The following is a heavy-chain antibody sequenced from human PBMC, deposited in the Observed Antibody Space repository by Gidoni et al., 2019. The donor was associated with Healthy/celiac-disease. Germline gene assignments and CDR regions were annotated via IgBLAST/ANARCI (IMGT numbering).Heavy chain of an antibody. D-gene: IGHD3-22*01. V-gene: IGHV3-23*01. Sequence: EVQLLESGGGLVQPGGSLRLSCAASGFTFSSYPMSWVRQAPGKGLEWVSAISGSGGSTYYADSVKGRFTISRDNSKNTLYLQMNSLRAEDTAVYYCAKDSELGGYFYYDSSGYPDYWGQGTLVTVSS. CDR2: ISGSGGST. J-gene: IGHJ4*02. CDR3: AKDSELGGYFYYDSSGYPDY. CDR1: GFTFSSYP.